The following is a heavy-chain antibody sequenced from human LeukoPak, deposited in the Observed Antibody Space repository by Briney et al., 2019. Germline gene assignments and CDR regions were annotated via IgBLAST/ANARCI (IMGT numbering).Heavy chain of an antibody. CDR1: GGSISSYY. CDR3: ARQYYYDGSGPFQH. V-gene: IGHV4-59*08. CDR2: IYYSGSTY. D-gene: IGHD3-22*01. Sequence: TPSETLSLTCTVSGGSISSYYWSWIRQPPGKGLEWIGYIYYSGSTYYYNPSLKSRVTMSVDTSKNQFSLKLGSVTAADTAVYYCARQYYYDGSGPFQHWGQGTLVTVSS. J-gene: IGHJ1*01.